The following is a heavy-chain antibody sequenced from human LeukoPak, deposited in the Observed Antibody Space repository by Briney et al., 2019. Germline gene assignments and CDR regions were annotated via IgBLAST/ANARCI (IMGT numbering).Heavy chain of an antibody. Sequence: GGSLRLSCAASGFTFSDYWMTWVRQVPGRGPEWVANVNRDGSETYYLDSVKGRFTISKDNAKNSLYLQMNSLRAEDTALYHCARNNGMDVWGQGTTVIVSS. CDR1: GFTFSDYW. CDR3: ARNNGMDV. CDR2: VNRDGSET. J-gene: IGHJ6*02. V-gene: IGHV3-7*03.